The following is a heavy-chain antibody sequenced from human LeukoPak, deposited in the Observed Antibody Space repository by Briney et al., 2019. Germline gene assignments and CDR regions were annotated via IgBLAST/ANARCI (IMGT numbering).Heavy chain of an antibody. V-gene: IGHV3-21*04. CDR2: ISSSSSYI. Sequence: GGSLRLSCAASGFTFSSYSMNWVRQAPGKGLEWVSSISSSSSYIYYADSVKGRFTISRDNAKNSLYLQMNSLRAEDTAVYYCARAEYCGGDCYSHFQHWGQGTLVTVSS. J-gene: IGHJ1*01. CDR1: GFTFSSYS. D-gene: IGHD2-21*02. CDR3: ARAEYCGGDCYSHFQH.